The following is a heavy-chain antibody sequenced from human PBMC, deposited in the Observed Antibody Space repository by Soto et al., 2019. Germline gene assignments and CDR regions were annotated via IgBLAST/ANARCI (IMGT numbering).Heavy chain of an antibody. V-gene: IGHV3-66*01. CDR1: VFTVSSNY. Sequence: PGGSLRLSCAASVFTVSSNYMSWVRQAPGKWLEWFSVIYIGGSTYXSDSVKGRXXISRDNSKNTLXLQMNXLRSEDTAVYYCAARYGDYCCYWRQGTLVTVSS. J-gene: IGHJ4*02. CDR2: IYIGGST. CDR3: AARYGDYCCY. D-gene: IGHD4-17*01.